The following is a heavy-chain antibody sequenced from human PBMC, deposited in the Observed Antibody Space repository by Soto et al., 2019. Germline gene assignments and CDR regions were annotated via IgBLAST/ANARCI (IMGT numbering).Heavy chain of an antibody. V-gene: IGHV4-39*01. CDR3: ASPKIAFYNWFDP. CDR2: IYYSGST. Sequence: SETLSLTCTVSGGSISSSGYYWGWIRQPPGKGLEWIGSIYYSGSTYYNPSLKSRVTISVDTSKNQFSLKLSSVTAADTAVYYCASPKIAFYNWFDPWGQGTLVTVSS. J-gene: IGHJ5*02. D-gene: IGHD3-3*02. CDR1: GGSISSSGYY.